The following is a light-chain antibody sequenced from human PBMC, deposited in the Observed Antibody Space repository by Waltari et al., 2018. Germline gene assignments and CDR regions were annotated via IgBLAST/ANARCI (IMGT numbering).Light chain of an antibody. CDR1: QRISTY. CDR2: TTS. V-gene: IGKV1-12*01. J-gene: IGKJ5*01. CDR3: QQLNSYPFT. Sequence: DIQMTQSPSFVSASVGDRVTITCRASQRISTYLARNQQKPGKAPSLLIYTTSILQSGVPSRFSGCRSETDFTLTISSLQPEDFATYYCQQLNSYPFTFGQGTRLEIK.